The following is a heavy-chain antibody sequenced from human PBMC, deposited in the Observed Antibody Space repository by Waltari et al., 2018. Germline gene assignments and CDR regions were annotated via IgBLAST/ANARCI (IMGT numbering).Heavy chain of an antibody. CDR3: AGRRITMIFPGAFDI. CDR1: GGAISSCSPY. J-gene: IGHJ3*02. D-gene: IGHD3-22*01. CDR2: IYTSGST. Sequence: QVQLQESGPGLVKPSQTLSLTCTFSGGAISSCSPYSSWFRQPAGKGLVWIGHIYTSGSTNYNPSLKSRVTISVDTSKNQFSLKLSSVTAADTAVYYCAGRRITMIFPGAFDIWGQGTMVTVSS. V-gene: IGHV4-61*09.